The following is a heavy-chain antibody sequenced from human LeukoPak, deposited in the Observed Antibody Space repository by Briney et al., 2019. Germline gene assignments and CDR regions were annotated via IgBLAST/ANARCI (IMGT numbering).Heavy chain of an antibody. V-gene: IGHV3-23*01. CDR3: AKAHYFGSGSFDH. D-gene: IGHD3-10*01. CDR1: GFIFSSYA. Sequence: GGSLRLSCTASGFIFSSYAMNWVRKAPGKGLEWVSVMTSSGGGTDYADSVKGRFTISRDNFKNTLYLQMNSLRAEDTAVYYCAKAHYFGSGSFDHWGQGTLVTVSS. CDR2: MTSSGGGT. J-gene: IGHJ4*02.